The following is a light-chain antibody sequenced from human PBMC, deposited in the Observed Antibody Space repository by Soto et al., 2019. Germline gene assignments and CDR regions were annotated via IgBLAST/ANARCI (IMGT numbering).Light chain of an antibody. Sequence: DIQMTQSPSSLSASVGDRVTITCRASQGISNYLAWYQQKPGKVPKLLIYAASTLQSGVPSRFSGSGSGTEFTLTISSLQPEDVATYYCQKYSRAPRITFGQGTRLEIK. CDR1: QGISNY. V-gene: IGKV1-27*01. CDR2: AAS. CDR3: QKYSRAPRIT. J-gene: IGKJ5*01.